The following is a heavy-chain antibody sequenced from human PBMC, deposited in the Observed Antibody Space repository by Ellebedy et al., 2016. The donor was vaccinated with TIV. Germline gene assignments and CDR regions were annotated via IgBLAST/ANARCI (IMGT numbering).Heavy chain of an antibody. J-gene: IGHJ4*02. V-gene: IGHV1-2*02. CDR1: GYTFTAYH. D-gene: IGHD2-2*01. CDR2: IYPNSGGT. Sequence: ASVKVSCKASGYTFTAYHIHWVRQAPGQGLEWMGWIYPNSGGTTYAQKFQGRVTMNSDTSTSTGYMELNSLRYDDTAVYYCATLPYISRSSAYWGQGTLVTVSS. CDR3: ATLPYISRSSAY.